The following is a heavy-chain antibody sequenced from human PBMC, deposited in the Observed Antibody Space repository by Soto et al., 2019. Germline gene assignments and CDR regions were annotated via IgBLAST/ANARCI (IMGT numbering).Heavy chain of an antibody. D-gene: IGHD3-10*01. CDR3: ARGFARITMVRGEYYYGMDV. Sequence: SETLSLTCAVYGGSFSGYYWSWIRQPPGKGLEWTGEINHSGSTNYNPSLKSRVTISVDTSKNQFSLKLSSVTAADTAVYYCARGFARITMVRGEYYYGMDVWGQGTTVTVSS. V-gene: IGHV4-34*01. J-gene: IGHJ6*02. CDR2: INHSGST. CDR1: GGSFSGYY.